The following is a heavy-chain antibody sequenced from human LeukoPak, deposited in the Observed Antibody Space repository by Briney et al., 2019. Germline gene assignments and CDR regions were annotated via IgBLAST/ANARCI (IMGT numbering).Heavy chain of an antibody. CDR3: ARFPGSAEYRHYYYMDV. J-gene: IGHJ6*03. CDR1: GGSISNYF. V-gene: IGHV4-59*01. D-gene: IGHD2-15*01. CDR2: IYYSDST. Sequence: SETLSLTCTVSGGSISNYFWSWIRQPPGKGLECIGYIYYSDSTNHNPSLKSRVTVSVDTSKNQFSLKLSSVTAADTVVYYCARFPGSAEYRHYYYMDVWGKGTTVTVSS.